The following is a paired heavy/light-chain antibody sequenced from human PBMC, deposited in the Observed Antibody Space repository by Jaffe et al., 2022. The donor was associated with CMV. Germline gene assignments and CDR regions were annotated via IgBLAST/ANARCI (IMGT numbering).Heavy chain of an antibody. Sequence: QVQVVESGGGVVQPGRSLRLSCAVSGFTFSSYGMHWVRQAPGKGLEWVAVISYDGSNEYYADSVKGRFTISRDNSKNTMYLQMNGLRAEDTAVYYCAKDRVGGVGPKFDYWGQGTLVTVSS. CDR1: GFTFSSYG. V-gene: IGHV3-30*18. CDR3: AKDRVGGVGPKFDY. J-gene: IGHJ4*02. D-gene: IGHD3-16*01. CDR2: ISYDGSNE.
Light chain of an antibody. CDR3: SSYSTGSTLVL. V-gene: IGLV2-14*03. CDR2: DVS. CDR1: SSDVGGYNY. Sequence: QSALTQPASVSGSPGQSITISCTGTSSDVGGYNYVSWYQRHPGKAPKLMIFDVSVRPSGVSDRFSGSKSGNTASLTISGLQAEDEANYYCSSYSTGSTLVLFGGGTKLTVL. J-gene: IGLJ2*01.